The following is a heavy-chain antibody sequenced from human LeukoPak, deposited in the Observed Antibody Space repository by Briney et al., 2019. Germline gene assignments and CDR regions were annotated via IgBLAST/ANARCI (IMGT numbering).Heavy chain of an antibody. CDR1: GFQFSSYE. V-gene: IGHV3-48*03. CDR2: ISRSGSTT. CDR3: AREGAFGDRDY. Sequence: TGGSLRLSCAASGFQFSSYEMNWVRQAPGKGLEWVSYISRSGSTTYYVDSVKGRFTIFRDNTKNSLYLQMNSLRVEDMAVYYCAREGAFGDRDYWGQGTLVTVSS. J-gene: IGHJ4*02. D-gene: IGHD4-17*01.